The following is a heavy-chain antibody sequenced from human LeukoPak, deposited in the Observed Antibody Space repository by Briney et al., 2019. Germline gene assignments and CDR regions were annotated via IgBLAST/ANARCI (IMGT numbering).Heavy chain of an antibody. J-gene: IGHJ4*02. Sequence: GGPLRLSCAASGFTFSSHAMSWVRQAPGKGLDWVSGISDSGGSTYYADSVKGRFTISRDNSKNTLYLQMNSLRAEDTAVYYCAKEPYSGSQLLDYWGQGTLVTVSS. D-gene: IGHD1-26*01. CDR3: AKEPYSGSQLLDY. CDR1: GFTFSSHA. CDR2: ISDSGGST. V-gene: IGHV3-23*01.